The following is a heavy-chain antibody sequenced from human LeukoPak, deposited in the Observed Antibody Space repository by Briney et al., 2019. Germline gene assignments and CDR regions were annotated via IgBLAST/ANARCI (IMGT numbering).Heavy chain of an antibody. D-gene: IGHD6-13*01. CDR2: ISAYNGNT. J-gene: IGHJ6*03. CDR3: ARVASIAAAGYYYMDV. CDR1: GYTFTSYG. V-gene: IGHV1-18*01. Sequence: ASVKVSCKASGYTFTSYGISWVRQAPGQGLEWMGWISAYNGNTNYAQKLQGRVTMTTDTSTSTAYMELRSLRSDDTAVYYCARVASIAAAGYYYMDVWGKGTTVTVSS.